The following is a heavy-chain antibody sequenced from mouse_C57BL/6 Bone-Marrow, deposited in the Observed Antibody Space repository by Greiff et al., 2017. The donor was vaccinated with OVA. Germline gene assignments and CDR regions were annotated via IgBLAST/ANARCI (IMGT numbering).Heavy chain of an antibody. CDR3: ARGTVVAWYFDV. CDR1: GYTFTSYW. D-gene: IGHD1-1*01. CDR2: IYPGSGST. J-gene: IGHJ1*03. V-gene: IGHV1-55*01. Sequence: QVQLHQPGAELVKPGASVKMSCKASGYTFTSYWITWVKQRPGQGLEWIGDIYPGSGSTNYNEKFKSKATLTVDTSSSTAYMQLSSLTSEDSAVYYCARGTVVAWYFDVWGTGTTVTVSS.